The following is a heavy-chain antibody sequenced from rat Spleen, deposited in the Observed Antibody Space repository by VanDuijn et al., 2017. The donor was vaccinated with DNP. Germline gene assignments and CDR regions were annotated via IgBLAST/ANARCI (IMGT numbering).Heavy chain of an antibody. CDR1: GSSITSNY. V-gene: IGHV3-1*01. J-gene: IGHJ2*01. D-gene: IGHD3-8*01. CDR2: ISYSGST. Sequence: EVQLQESGPGLVKPSQSLSLTCSVTGSSITSNYWGWIRKFPGNKMEYIGHISYSGSTNYNPSLKSRVSITRDTSKNHFFLHLNSVTTEDTATYYCATPMSWGQGVMVTVSS. CDR3: ATPMS.